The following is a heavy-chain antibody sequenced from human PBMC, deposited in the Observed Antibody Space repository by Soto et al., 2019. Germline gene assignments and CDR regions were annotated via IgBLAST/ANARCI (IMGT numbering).Heavy chain of an antibody. Sequence: QVQLVESGGGVVQPARSLRLSCAASGFTFRNHGMHWVRQAPGKGLEWLTLISYDGSDTYYADSVKGRFTISRDNSKNMLYLQMNSLGAEDTAVYYCAKDFGINWYYFDCWGQGTLVTVSS. CDR2: ISYDGSDT. CDR1: GFTFRNHG. V-gene: IGHV3-30*18. J-gene: IGHJ4*02. CDR3: AKDFGINWYYFDC. D-gene: IGHD1-1*01.